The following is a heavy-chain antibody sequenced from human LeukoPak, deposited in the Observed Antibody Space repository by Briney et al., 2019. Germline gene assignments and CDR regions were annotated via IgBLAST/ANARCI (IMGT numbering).Heavy chain of an antibody. CDR3: ARRSTYGSGTNYLFDY. Sequence: GESLKISCKGSGYRFNAYWIAWVRQMPGKGLEWMGIIYPDDSDTRYSPSFQGQITISADKSISTAYLQWSSLKASDTAMYYCARRSTYGSGTNYLFDYWGQGTLVTVSS. D-gene: IGHD3-10*01. V-gene: IGHV5-51*01. J-gene: IGHJ4*02. CDR1: GYRFNAYW. CDR2: IYPDDSDT.